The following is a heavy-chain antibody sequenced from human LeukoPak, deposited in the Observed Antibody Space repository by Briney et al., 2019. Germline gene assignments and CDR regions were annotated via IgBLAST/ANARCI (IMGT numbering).Heavy chain of an antibody. Sequence: PGGSLRVSCAASGFTVSGNYMSWVRQAPGKGVEWVANIKQDGSEKYYVDSVKGRFTISRDNAKNSLYLQMNSLRAGDTAVYYCARGGYSSDYWGQGTLVTVSS. CDR2: IKQDGSEK. CDR1: GFTVSGNY. D-gene: IGHD6-13*01. V-gene: IGHV3-7*01. CDR3: ARGGYSSDY. J-gene: IGHJ4*02.